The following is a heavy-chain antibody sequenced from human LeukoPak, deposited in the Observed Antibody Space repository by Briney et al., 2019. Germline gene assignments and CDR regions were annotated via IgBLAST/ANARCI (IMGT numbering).Heavy chain of an antibody. D-gene: IGHD6-13*01. CDR2: IIPILGIA. CDR3: ATQPAAAGIWGWFDP. J-gene: IGHJ5*02. V-gene: IGHV1-69*04. CDR1: GGTFSSYA. Sequence: ASVKVSCKASGGTFSSYAISWVRQAPGQGLEWMGRIIPILGIANYAQKFQGRVTITADKSTSTAYMELSSLRSEDTAVYYCATQPAAAGIWGWFDPWGQGTLVTVSS.